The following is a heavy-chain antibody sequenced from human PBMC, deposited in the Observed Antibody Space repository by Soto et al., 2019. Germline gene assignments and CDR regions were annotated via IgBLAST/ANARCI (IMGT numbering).Heavy chain of an antibody. CDR3: ARVSKLVAPKDGKRAYFFAMDV. CDR2: VYSTGTT. CDR1: GDSVSSSDFY. D-gene: IGHD6-6*01. V-gene: IGHV4-61*08. J-gene: IGHJ6*02. Sequence: QVLLRESGPGLVKPSETLALTCAVSGDSVSSSDFYWTWIRQPPGKPLEWIGYVYSTGTTSYSPSLKSRVDISVDTSANQFSLKLRSVTAADAAVYFCARVSKLVAPKDGKRAYFFAMDVWGHGTTVTVS.